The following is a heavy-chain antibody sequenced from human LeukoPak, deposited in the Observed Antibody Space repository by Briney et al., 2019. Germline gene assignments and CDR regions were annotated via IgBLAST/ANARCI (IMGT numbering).Heavy chain of an antibody. CDR1: GGTFSSYT. J-gene: IGHJ4*02. Sequence: SVKVSCKASGGTFSSYTISWVRQAPGQGLEWMGRIIPILGIANYAQKFQGRVTITADKSTSTAYMELSSLRSEDTAVYYCAKDTVDWYDGSYFDYWGQGTLVTVSS. CDR3: AKDTVDWYDGSYFDY. D-gene: IGHD3-9*01. V-gene: IGHV1-69*04. CDR2: IIPILGIA.